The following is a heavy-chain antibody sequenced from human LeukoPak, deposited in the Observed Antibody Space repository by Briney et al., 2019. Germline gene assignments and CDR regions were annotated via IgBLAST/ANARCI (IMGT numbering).Heavy chain of an antibody. CDR1: GYTFTIYY. CDR3: ARGPRGYFGL. CDR2: INPSGGST. J-gene: IGHJ2*01. Sequence: ASVKVSLKASGYTFTIYYIHWVRQAPGQGLEWMGIINPSGGSTTYAQKFQGRVTMTRDTSTSTVYMELSSLTSEDTAVYYCARGPRGYFGLWGRGTLVTVSS. V-gene: IGHV1-46*01.